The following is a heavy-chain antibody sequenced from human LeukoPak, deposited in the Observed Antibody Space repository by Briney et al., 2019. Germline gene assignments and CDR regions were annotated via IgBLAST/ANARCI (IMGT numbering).Heavy chain of an antibody. CDR1: GGSISSRNW. CDR2: IYWDDDK. D-gene: IGHD3-22*01. J-gene: IGHJ4*02. CDR3: AHRLRADSRGYYLSSPSGFDY. Sequence: TLSLTCAVSGGSISSRNWWSWVRQPPGKGLEWLALIYWDDDKRYSPSLKSRLTITNDTSKNQVVLTMTNMDPVDTATYYCAHRLRADSRGYYLSSPSGFDYWGQGTLVTVSS. V-gene: IGHV2-5*08.